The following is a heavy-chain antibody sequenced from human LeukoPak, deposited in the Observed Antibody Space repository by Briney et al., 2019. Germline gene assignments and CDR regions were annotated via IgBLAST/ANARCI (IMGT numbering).Heavy chain of an antibody. CDR2: ISGSGDST. D-gene: IGHD3-16*01. CDR3: ARGSYNPFDY. V-gene: IGHV3-23*01. J-gene: IGHJ4*02. CDR1: GFTFSTYA. Sequence: GGSLRLSCAASGFTFSTYAMSWVRQAPRKGLEWVSGISGSGDSTNYADSVKGRFTISRDNSKNTQYLQMNSLRAEDTAVYYCARGSYNPFDYWGQGTLVTVSS.